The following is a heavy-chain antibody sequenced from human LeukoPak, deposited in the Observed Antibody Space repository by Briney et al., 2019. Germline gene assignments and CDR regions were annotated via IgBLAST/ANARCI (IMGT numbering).Heavy chain of an antibody. CDR1: GYTFTGYY. D-gene: IGHD6-13*01. V-gene: IGHV1-2*02. J-gene: IGHJ4*02. CDR3: ARHVRPIGSSWNQFNFVY. CDR2: INPNSGGT. Sequence: ASVKVSCKASGYTFTGYYMHWVRQAPGQELEWMGWINPNSGGTNYAQKFQGRVTMTRDTSISTAYMELSRLRSDDTAVYYCARHVRPIGSSWNQFNFVYWGQGTLVTVPS.